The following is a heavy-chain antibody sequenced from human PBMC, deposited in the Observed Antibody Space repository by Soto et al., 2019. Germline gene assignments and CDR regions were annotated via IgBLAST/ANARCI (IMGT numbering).Heavy chain of an antibody. CDR1: GVPLMSYV. Sequence: PGLFMRDWSASSGVPLMSYVMILVRKAPGKGLEWVSAISGNGADTSYADSVRGRFTISRDNSKDTLYLQMNSLGADDTAVYYCGKARRGSGSFVRRSWCQGILVTFSS. D-gene: IGHD6-19*01. CDR3: GKARRGSGSFVRRS. V-gene: IGHV3-23*01. J-gene: IGHJ5*02. CDR2: ISGNGADT.